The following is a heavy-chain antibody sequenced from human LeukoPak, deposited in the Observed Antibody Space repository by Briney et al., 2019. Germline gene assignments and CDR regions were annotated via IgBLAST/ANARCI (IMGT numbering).Heavy chain of an antibody. CDR1: GGSISSYY. Sequence: SETLSLTCTVSGGSISSYYWSWIRQPPGKGLEWIGYIYYSGSTNYNPSLKSRVTISVDTSKNQFSLKLSSVTAADTAVYYCARSQYSSWGSYRPLLDYWGQGTLVTVSS. J-gene: IGHJ4*02. V-gene: IGHV4-59*01. CDR3: ARSQYSSWGSYRPLLDY. CDR2: IYYSGST. D-gene: IGHD3-16*02.